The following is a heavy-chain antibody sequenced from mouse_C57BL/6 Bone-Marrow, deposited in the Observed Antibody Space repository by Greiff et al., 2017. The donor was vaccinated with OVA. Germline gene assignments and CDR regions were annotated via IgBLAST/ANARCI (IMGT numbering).Heavy chain of an antibody. J-gene: IGHJ4*01. V-gene: IGHV3-6*01. D-gene: IGHD1-1*01. Sequence: DVKLQESGPGLVKPSQSLSLTCSVTGYSITSGYYWNWIRQFPGNKLEWMGYISYDGSNNYNPSLKNRISITRDTSKNQFFLKLNSVTTEDTATYYCASNYYGSSPYYAMDYWGQGTSVTVSS. CDR3: ASNYYGSSPYYAMDY. CDR2: ISYDGSN. CDR1: GYSITSGYY.